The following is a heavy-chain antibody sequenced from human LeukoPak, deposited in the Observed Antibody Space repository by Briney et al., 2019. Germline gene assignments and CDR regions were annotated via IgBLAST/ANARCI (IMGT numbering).Heavy chain of an antibody. V-gene: IGHV2-70*04. J-gene: IGHJ4*02. D-gene: IGHD3-3*01. CDR3: ARSLSYFDFWSGYDPPYYFDY. Sequence: SGPALVKPPQTLTLTCTFSGFSLRTRGMRVSWIRQPPGKALEWLSRIYLDDDKFYSTSLKTRLTISKDTSKDQVVLTMTNMDPVDTATYYCARSLSYFDFWSGYDPPYYFDYWGQGTLVTVSS. CDR1: GFSLRTRGMR. CDR2: IYLDDDK.